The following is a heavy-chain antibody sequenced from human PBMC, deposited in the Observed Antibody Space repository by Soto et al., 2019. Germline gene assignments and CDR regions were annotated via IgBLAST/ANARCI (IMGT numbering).Heavy chain of an antibody. CDR1: GSTLFTTHR. D-gene: IGHD3-10*01. V-gene: IGHV4-4*02. CDR3: ARRGYYFGSGSFFDS. J-gene: IGHJ4*02. Sequence: SETLSLTCTVSGSTLFTTHRWSWVRQPPGKGLEWIGEIYHSGGANYNPSLKSRVTVSVDRSKNIFSLNLTSVTAADTAVYYCARRGYYFGSGSFFDSWGQGTPVTVSS. CDR2: IYHSGGA.